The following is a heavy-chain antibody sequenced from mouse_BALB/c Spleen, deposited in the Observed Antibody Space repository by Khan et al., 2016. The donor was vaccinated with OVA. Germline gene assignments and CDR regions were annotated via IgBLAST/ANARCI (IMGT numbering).Heavy chain of an antibody. CDR3: ARSYWGDFDY. CDR1: GYSITSDYA. D-gene: IGHD1-1*01. J-gene: IGHJ2*01. V-gene: IGHV3-2*02. Sequence: EVQLVETGPGLVKPSQSLSLTCTVTGYSITSDYAWNWIRQFPGNKLEWMGYITYSGNTKYNPSLKSRISITRDTSKNQFFLQLNSVTIEDTATXYCARSYWGDFDYWGQGTTLTVSS. CDR2: ITYSGNT.